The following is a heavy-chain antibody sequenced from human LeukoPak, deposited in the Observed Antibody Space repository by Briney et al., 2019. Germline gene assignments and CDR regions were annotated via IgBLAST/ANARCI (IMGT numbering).Heavy chain of an antibody. D-gene: IGHD4-11*01. V-gene: IGHV4-34*01. CDR1: GGSFSGYY. CDR2: INHSGST. CDR3: ARALYSNYAFPSGHFLTGYYYYYYYMDV. J-gene: IGHJ6*03. Sequence: NTSETLSLTCAVYGGSFSGYYWSWIRQPPGKGLEWIGEINHSGSTNYNPSLKSRVTISVDTSKNQFSLKLSSVTAADTAVYYCARALYSNYAFPSGHFLTGYYYYYYYMDVWGKGTTVTVSS.